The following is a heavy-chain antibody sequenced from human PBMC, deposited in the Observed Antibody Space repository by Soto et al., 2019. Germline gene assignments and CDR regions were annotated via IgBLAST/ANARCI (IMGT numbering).Heavy chain of an antibody. V-gene: IGHV3-33*06. CDR1: GFTFSSYG. CDR3: AKGGAADPGGFFAF. D-gene: IGHD6-13*01. J-gene: IGHJ4*02. CDR2: IWYDGSNK. Sequence: GGSLRLSCAASGFTFSSYGMHWVRQAPGKGLEWVAVIWYDGSNKYYADSVKGRFTISRDNSKNTLYLQMNSLRAEDTAVYYWAKGGAADPGGFFAFWGRGPLVPVPS.